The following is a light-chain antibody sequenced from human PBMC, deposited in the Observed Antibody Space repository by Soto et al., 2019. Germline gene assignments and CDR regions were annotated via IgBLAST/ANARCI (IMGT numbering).Light chain of an antibody. J-gene: IGKJ4*01. V-gene: IGKV1-5*01. Sequence: IHMPSSPSTLSASVGDSVTITCRPSQSISSWLAWYQQKPGKAPKLLIYAASTLYGGVPSRFSGSGSGTDFALTITSLQAEDFATYYCQQLRMYPSTFGGGTKVDIK. CDR3: QQLRMYPST. CDR1: QSISSW. CDR2: AAS.